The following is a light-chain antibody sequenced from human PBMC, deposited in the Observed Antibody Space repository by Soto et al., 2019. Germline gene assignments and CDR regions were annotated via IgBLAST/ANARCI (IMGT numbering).Light chain of an antibody. J-gene: IGLJ2*01. CDR3: CSYARTTTLL. CDR1: SNDVGRYNL. Sequence: QSALTQPASVSGSPGQSITISCTGTSNDVGRYNLVSWYQHHPGKAPKLIIYEATKRPSGVSDRFSGSKSGNTASLTISGLQAADEADYFCCSYARTTTLLFGGGTKVNVL. V-gene: IGLV2-23*01. CDR2: EAT.